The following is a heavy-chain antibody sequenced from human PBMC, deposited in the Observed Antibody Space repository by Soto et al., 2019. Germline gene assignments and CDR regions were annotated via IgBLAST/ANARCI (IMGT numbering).Heavy chain of an antibody. D-gene: IGHD2-21*02. V-gene: IGHV3-15*07. CDR2: IKSKTDGGTT. Sequence: GGSLRLSCAASGFTFSNAWMNWVRQAPGKGLEWVGRIKSKTDGGTTDYAAPVKGRFTISRDDSKNTLYLQMNSLKTEDTAVYYCTTDKVVVTAIQLKADAFDIWGQGTMVTVSS. J-gene: IGHJ3*02. CDR3: TTDKVVVTAIQLKADAFDI. CDR1: GFTFSNAW.